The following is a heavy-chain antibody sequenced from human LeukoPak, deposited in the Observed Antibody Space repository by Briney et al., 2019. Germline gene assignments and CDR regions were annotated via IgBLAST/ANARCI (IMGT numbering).Heavy chain of an antibody. CDR1: GYTFTGYY. V-gene: IGHV1-2*02. CDR2: INPNSGGT. CDR3: ARGGGYYDSSGYIPSDY. Sequence: ASVKVSCKASGYTFTGYYMHWVRQAPGQGLEWMGWINPNSGGTNYAQKFQGRVTMTRDTSISTAYMELSRLRSDDTAVYYCARGGGYYDSSGYIPSDYWGQGTLVTVSS. J-gene: IGHJ4*02. D-gene: IGHD3-22*01.